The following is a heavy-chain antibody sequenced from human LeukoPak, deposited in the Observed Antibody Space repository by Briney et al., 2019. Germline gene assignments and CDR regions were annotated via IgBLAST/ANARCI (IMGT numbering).Heavy chain of an antibody. V-gene: IGHV3-23*01. D-gene: IGHD1-26*01. Sequence: PGGSLRLSCAASGFTFSSYAMSWVRQAPGKGLEWVSAISGSGGSTYYADSVKGRFTISRDNSKNTLYLRMNSLRAEDTAVYYCAKDWAPSGSYYDYWGQGTLVTVSS. CDR1: GFTFSSYA. J-gene: IGHJ4*02. CDR2: ISGSGGST. CDR3: AKDWAPSGSYYDY.